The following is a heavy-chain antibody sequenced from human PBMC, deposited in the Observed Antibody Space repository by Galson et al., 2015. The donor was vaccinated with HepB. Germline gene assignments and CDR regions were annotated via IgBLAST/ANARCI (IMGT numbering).Heavy chain of an antibody. J-gene: IGHJ4*02. CDR1: GFTFSSYW. CDR2: IKQDGSEK. Sequence: SLRLSCAASGFTFSSYWMSWVRQAPGKGLEWVANIKQDGSEKYYVDSVKGRFTISRDNSKNTLYLQMNSLRAEDTAVYYCAKVNNRGFGEVLDMLLPWPYWGQGTLVTVSS. V-gene: IGHV3-7*03. CDR3: AKVNNRGFGEVLDMLLPWPY. D-gene: IGHD3-10*01.